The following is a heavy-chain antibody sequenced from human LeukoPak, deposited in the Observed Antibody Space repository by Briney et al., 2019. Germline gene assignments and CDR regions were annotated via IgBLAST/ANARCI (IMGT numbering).Heavy chain of an antibody. D-gene: IGHD3-9*01. CDR2: ISGSGGST. Sequence: PGGSLRLSCAGSGLTFSSYAMSWVRQAPGKGLEWVSAISGSGGSTYYADSVKGRFTISRDNSKNTLYLQMNSLRAEDTAVYYCADDYDILTGQPLYWGQGTLVTVSS. V-gene: IGHV3-23*01. CDR3: ADDYDILTGQPLY. J-gene: IGHJ4*02. CDR1: GLTFSSYA.